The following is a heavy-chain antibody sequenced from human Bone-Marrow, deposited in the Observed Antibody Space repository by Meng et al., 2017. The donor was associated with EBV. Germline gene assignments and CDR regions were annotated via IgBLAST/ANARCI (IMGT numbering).Heavy chain of an antibody. CDR2: MNPNSGNT. V-gene: IGHV1-8*01. J-gene: IGHJ4*02. CDR3: AREGADY. Sequence: HVQLVQSGAELRKPGGSAKVSCKASGYTITSYDINWLRQATEQGLDWMGWMNPNSGNTGYAQKFQGRVTMTMNTSISTAYMELSCLRSEDTAVYYCAREGADYWGQETLVTVSS. CDR1: GYTITSYD. D-gene: IGHD1-26*01.